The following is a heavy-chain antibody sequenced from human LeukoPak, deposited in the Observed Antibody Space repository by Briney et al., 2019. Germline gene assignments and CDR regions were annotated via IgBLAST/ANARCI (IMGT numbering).Heavy chain of an antibody. V-gene: IGHV3-48*04. CDR2: ISSSDNTI. J-gene: IGHJ5*02. Sequence: GSLRLSCAASGFTFSSYGMQWVRQAPGKGLEWLSYISSSDNTIYYADSVKGRFTISRDNAKNSLYLQMNSLRAEDTAVYYCAREKCSTTSCYLSWFDPWGQGTLVTVSS. CDR3: AREKCSTTSCYLSWFDP. CDR1: GFTFSSYG. D-gene: IGHD2-2*01.